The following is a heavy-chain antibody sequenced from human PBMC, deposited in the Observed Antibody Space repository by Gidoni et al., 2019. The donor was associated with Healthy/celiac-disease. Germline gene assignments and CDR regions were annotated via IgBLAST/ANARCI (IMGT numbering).Heavy chain of an antibody. CDR1: GGTFSSYA. J-gene: IGHJ4*02. CDR2: IIPILCIA. V-gene: IGHV1-69*04. CDR3: ARGGYYDSSGYWGNDY. D-gene: IGHD3-22*01. Sequence: QVQLVQSGAEVKKPGSSVKVSCKASGGTFSSYAISWVRQAPGQGLEWMGRIIPILCIANYAQKFQGRVTITADKSTSTAYMELSSLRSEDTAVYYCARGGYYDSSGYWGNDYWGQGTLVTVSS.